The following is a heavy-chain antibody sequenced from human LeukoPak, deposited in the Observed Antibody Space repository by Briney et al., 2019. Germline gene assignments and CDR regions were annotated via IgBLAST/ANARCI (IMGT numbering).Heavy chain of an antibody. J-gene: IGHJ4*02. D-gene: IGHD3-9*01. CDR1: GFTFSSDG. CDR2: IWYDGSNK. Sequence: PGRSLRLSCAASGFTFSSDGMHWVRQAPGKGLEWVAVIWYDGSNKYYADSVKGRFTISRDNSKNTLYLQMNSLRAEDTAVYYCARAMDYDILTAYPMIDYWGQGTLVTVSS. CDR3: ARAMDYDILTAYPMIDY. V-gene: IGHV3-33*01.